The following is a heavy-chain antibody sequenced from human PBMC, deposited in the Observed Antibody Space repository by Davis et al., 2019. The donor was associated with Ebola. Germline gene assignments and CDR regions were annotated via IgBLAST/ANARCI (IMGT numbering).Heavy chain of an antibody. V-gene: IGHV3-21*01. J-gene: IGHJ6*02. Sequence: GGSLRLSCAASRFTFSSYSMNWVRQAPGKGLEWVSSISSSSSYIYYADSVKGRFTIPRDNAKNSLYLQMNSLRAEDTAVYYCARDERTGYDFWSGYPSSYGMDVWGQGTTVTVSS. CDR3: ARDERTGYDFWSGYPSSYGMDV. CDR2: ISSSSSYI. D-gene: IGHD3-3*01. CDR1: RFTFSSYS.